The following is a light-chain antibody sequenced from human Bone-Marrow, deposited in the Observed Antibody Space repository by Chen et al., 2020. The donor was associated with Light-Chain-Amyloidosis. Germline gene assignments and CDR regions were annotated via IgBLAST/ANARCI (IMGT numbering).Light chain of an antibody. CDR2: MAS. J-gene: IGKJ1*01. Sequence: IQMTQSPSTLSASVGDRVTITCRASQSISNWLAWYQQKPGKAPKVLIYMASNLESGVPSRFSGSGSGTEFTLTITNLQPGDFATYYCQQYNRHSAATFGQGTKVEIK. CDR1: QSISNW. CDR3: QQYNRHSAAT. V-gene: IGKV1-5*03.